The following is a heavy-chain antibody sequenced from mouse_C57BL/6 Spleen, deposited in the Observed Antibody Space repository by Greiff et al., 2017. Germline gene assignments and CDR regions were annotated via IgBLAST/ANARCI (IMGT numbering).Heavy chain of an antibody. Sequence: EVQLVESGPGLVKPSQSLSLTCSVTGYSITSGYYWNWIRQFPGNKLEWMGYISYDGSNNYNPSLKHRISITRDTSKNQFFLKLNSVTTEDTATYYCARAIYDYVAWFAYWGQGTLVTVSA. D-gene: IGHD2-4*01. J-gene: IGHJ3*01. CDR1: GYSITSGYY. CDR2: ISYDGSN. CDR3: ARAIYDYVAWFAY. V-gene: IGHV3-6*01.